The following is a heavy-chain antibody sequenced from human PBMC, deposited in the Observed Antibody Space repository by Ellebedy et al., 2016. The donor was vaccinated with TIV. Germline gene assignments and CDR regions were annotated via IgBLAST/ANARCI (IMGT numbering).Heavy chain of an antibody. V-gene: IGHV2-70*11. CDR3: ARDLGYCTNGVCSIYYYYGMDV. CDR2: IDWDDDK. CDR1: GFSLSTSGMC. J-gene: IGHJ6*02. Sequence: SGPTLVKPTQTLTLTCTFSGFSLSTSGMCVSWIRQPPGEALEWLARIDWDDDKYYSTSLKTRLTISKDTSKNQVVLTMTNMDPVDTATYYCARDLGYCTNGVCSIYYYYGMDVWGQGTTVTVSS. D-gene: IGHD2-8*01.